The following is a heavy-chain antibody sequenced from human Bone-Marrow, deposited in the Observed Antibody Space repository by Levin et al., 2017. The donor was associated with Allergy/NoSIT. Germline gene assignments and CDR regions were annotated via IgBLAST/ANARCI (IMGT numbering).Heavy chain of an antibody. J-gene: IGHJ1*01. D-gene: IGHD4-17*01. CDR2: IDRDGNT. CDR1: GFTGSSNY. Sequence: GESLKISCAVSGFTGSSNYMSWVRQAPGKGLECVSIIDRDGNTYYGDSVKGRFSISRDKFRNTLYLQMNSLRSEDTAVYYCARDGPSRSFQRWGQGTLVTVSS. V-gene: IGHV3-66*02. CDR3: ARDGPSRSFQR.